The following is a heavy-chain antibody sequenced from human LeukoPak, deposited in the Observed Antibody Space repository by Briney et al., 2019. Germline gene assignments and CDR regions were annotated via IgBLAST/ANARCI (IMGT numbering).Heavy chain of an antibody. J-gene: IGHJ4*02. V-gene: IGHV3-20*04. CDR3: ARGSTYYYDSSGYYFIDY. Sequence: GRSLRLSCAASGFTFDDYGMSWVRQAPGKGLEWVSGINWNGGSTGYADSVKGRFTISRDSAKNPLYLQMNGLRAEDTALYYCARGSTYYYDSSGYYFIDYWGQGTLVTVSS. CDR1: GFTFDDYG. CDR2: INWNGGST. D-gene: IGHD3-22*01.